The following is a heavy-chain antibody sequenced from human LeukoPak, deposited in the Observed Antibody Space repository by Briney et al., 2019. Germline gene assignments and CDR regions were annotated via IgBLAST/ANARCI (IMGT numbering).Heavy chain of an antibody. CDR2: IIPIFGTA. J-gene: IGHJ3*01. V-gene: IGHV1-69*06. CDR3: ARQGYTNNLGGYFGDKDDCFDL. Sequence: GASVKVSCKTSGGTFSSYAISWVRQAPGQGLEWMGGIIPIFGTANYAQKFQGRVTITADKSTSTAYMELSSLRSEDTAVYYCARQGYTNNLGGYFGDKDDCFDLWGQGTMVTVSS. CDR1: GGTFSSYA. D-gene: IGHD3-9*01.